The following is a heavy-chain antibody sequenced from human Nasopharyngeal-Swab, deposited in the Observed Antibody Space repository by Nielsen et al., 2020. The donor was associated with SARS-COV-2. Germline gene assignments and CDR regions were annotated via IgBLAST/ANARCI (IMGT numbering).Heavy chain of an antibody. CDR1: GGSISSSSYY. J-gene: IGHJ6*02. Sequence: SETLSLTCTPSGGSISSSSYYWGWIRQPPGKGLEWIWSIYFSGSTYYNPCLKSRVTISVDTSKNQFPLKLSSVTAADTAVYYCARHGAEYGGGWYKRDYYCGMDVWGQGTTVTVSS. D-gene: IGHD6-19*01. CDR3: ARHGAEYGGGWYKRDYYCGMDV. CDR2: IYFSGST. V-gene: IGHV4-39*01.